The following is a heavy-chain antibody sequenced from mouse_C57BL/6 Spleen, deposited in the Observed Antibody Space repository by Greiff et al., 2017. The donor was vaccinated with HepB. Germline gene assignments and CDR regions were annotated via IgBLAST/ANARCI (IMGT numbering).Heavy chain of an antibody. D-gene: IGHD1-1*01. J-gene: IGHJ2*01. CDR3: TRILYYYGSSYPFDY. CDR2: IRNKANNHAT. Sequence: EVQVVESGGGLVQPGGSMKLSCAASGFTFSDAWMDWVRQSPEKGLEWVAEIRNKANNHATYYAESVKGRFTISRDDSKSSVYLQMNSLRAEDTGIYYCTRILYYYGSSYPFDYWGQGTTLTVSS. V-gene: IGHV6-6*01. CDR1: GFTFSDAW.